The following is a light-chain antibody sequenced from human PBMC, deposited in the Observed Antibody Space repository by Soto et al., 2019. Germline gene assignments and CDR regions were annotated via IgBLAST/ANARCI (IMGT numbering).Light chain of an antibody. Sequence: DIQMTQSPSSLSATVGDRVTIPCRASQSITNYLNWYQQKPGKAPKLLIYAASSLQSGVPSRFSGSGSGTDFTLTIRSLQPEDVATYYCQQSYSAPLTFGGGTKVEIK. CDR1: QSITNY. CDR2: AAS. CDR3: QQSYSAPLT. J-gene: IGKJ4*01. V-gene: IGKV1-39*01.